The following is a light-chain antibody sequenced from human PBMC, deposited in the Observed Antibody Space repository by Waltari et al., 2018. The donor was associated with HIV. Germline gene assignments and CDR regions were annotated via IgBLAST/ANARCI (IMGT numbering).Light chain of an antibody. J-gene: IGKJ1*01. Sequence: EIVMTQSPATLSVSPGERASLSCRASQSFSSNLAWYQQKPGQAPRLLIYGASTRATGNPARFSGSGSGTEFTLTISSLQSEDFAVYYCQQYNKWPPTFGQGTKVEIK. CDR3: QQYNKWPPT. CDR1: QSFSSN. V-gene: IGKV3-15*01. CDR2: GAS.